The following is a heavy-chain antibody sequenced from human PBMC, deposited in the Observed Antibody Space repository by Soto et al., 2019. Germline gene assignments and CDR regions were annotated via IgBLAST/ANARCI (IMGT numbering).Heavy chain of an antibody. D-gene: IGHD6-6*01. CDR3: AKVGRTGSSSDFDY. J-gene: IGHJ4*02. Sequence: EVQLVESGGGLVQPGRSLRLSCAASGFTFDDYAMHWVRQAPGKGVEWVSGISWNSGSIGYADSVKGRFTISRDNAKNSLYLQMNSLRAEDTALYYCAKVGRTGSSSDFDYWGQGTLVTVSS. CDR1: GFTFDDYA. V-gene: IGHV3-9*01. CDR2: ISWNSGSI.